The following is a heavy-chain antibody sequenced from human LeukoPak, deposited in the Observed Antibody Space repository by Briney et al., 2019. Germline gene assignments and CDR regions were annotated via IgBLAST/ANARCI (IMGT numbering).Heavy chain of an antibody. CDR2: IYYSGST. V-gene: IGHV4-31*03. Sequence: SQTLSLTCTVSGGSISSGGYYWSWIRQHPGKGLEWIGYIYYSGSTYYNPSLKSRITVSVDTSKNQFSLKLSSVTAADTAVYYCARDPGGRNWFDPWGQGALVTVSS. CDR3: ARDPGGRNWFDP. D-gene: IGHD3-10*01. J-gene: IGHJ5*02. CDR1: GGSISSGGYY.